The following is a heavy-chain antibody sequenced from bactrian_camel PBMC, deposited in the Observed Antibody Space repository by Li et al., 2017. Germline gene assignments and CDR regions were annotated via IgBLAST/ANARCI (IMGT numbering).Heavy chain of an antibody. J-gene: IGHJ6*01. CDR1: RYTYKRNC. CDR3: AATYRDSCQGVFRY. V-gene: IGHV3S1*01. CDR2: LWIGGATT. D-gene: IGHD6*01. Sequence: HVQLVESGGGSVQAGGSLTLSCAAGRYTYKRNCMGWFRQRPGKDREGLAVLWIGGATTTYADSVKGRFIITRDKARDLVYLQMNGLQPEDTGMYSCAATYRDSCQGVFRYWGQGTQVTVS.